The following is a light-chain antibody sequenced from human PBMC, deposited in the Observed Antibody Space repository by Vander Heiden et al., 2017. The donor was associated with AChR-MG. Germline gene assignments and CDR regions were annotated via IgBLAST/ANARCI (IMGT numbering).Light chain of an antibody. CDR2: DVT. V-gene: IGLV2-23*02. CDR1: ASDVGTYNL. CDR3: CSFAGPGTLYV. J-gene: IGLJ1*01. Sequence: QSALTQPASVSGSPGQSITMSCTGTASDVGTYNLVSWYQQHPGKAPKVIIYDVTKRPSGVSNRFSGSKSGNTASLTISGLQAEDEADYYCCSFAGPGTLYVFGTGTEVTVL.